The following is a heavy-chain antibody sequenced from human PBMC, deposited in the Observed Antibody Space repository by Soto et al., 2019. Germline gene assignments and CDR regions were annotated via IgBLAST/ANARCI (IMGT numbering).Heavy chain of an antibody. J-gene: IGHJ4*02. CDR2: ISSGSHFI. CDR1: GFNFPGYS. CDR3: ARDQSQGQMLLPYFDY. D-gene: IGHD3-10*02. V-gene: IGHV3-21*04. Sequence: PGGSLRLSCAASGFNFPGYSMNWVRQAPGKGLEWVASISSGSHFIYYADSVRGRFTISRDNARDSLLLQMNSLRAGDTGVYFCARDQSQGQMLLPYFDYWGRGTLVTVSS.